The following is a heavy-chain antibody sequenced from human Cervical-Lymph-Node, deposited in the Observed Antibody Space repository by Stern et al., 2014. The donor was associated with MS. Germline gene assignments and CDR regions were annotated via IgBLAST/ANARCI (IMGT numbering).Heavy chain of an antibody. Sequence: QVQLQESGPGLVKPSQTLSLTCTVSGVSVSSGGYYWTWIRQVPGKGLEGVGYMHHSGTTFYNPSLKGRVSISRDTSENQFSLNLRSVIAADTAVYYCATIPPHIEGAAFEIWGQGTMVTVSS. CDR2: MHHSGTT. V-gene: IGHV4-31*03. J-gene: IGHJ3*02. D-gene: IGHD1-26*01. CDR1: GVSVSSGGYY. CDR3: ATIPPHIEGAAFEI.